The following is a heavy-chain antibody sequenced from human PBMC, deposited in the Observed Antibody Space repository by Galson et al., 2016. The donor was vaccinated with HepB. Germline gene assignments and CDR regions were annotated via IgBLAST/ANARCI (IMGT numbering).Heavy chain of an antibody. CDR3: SRHWALGMNYYNGLDV. Sequence: TLSLTCTVSGASISRGGDYWSWLRQHPGKGLEWIAYIYYNGNTYSNPSPRSRLSISLDTSKNQFYLSLNFVTAADTAVYYCSRHWALGMNYYNGLDVWGQGTTVTVSS. CDR2: IYYNGNT. V-gene: IGHV4-31*03. D-gene: IGHD7-27*01. J-gene: IGHJ6*02. CDR1: GASISRGGDY.